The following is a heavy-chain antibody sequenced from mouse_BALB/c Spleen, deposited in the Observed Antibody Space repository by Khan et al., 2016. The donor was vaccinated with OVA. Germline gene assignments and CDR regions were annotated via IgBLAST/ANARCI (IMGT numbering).Heavy chain of an antibody. CDR3: AKGGKGEFAY. CDR2: VSSLAYNF. V-gene: IGHV5-15*02. CDR1: GFTFSDYG. J-gene: IGHJ3*01. Sequence: EVQLVESGGGLVQPGGSRKLSCAASGFTFSDYGMAWVRQAPGKGPEWVAFVSSLAYNFYYADTVTGRFTISRGNAKNSLSLEMSSLRSEDNVMYYCAKGGKGEFAYWGQGTLVTVSA.